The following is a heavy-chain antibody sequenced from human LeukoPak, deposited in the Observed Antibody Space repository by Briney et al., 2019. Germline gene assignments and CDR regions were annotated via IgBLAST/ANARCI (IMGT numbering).Heavy chain of an antibody. CDR2: IYSGGST. J-gene: IGHJ4*02. Sequence: GGSLRLSCAASGFTFSDYYMSWIRQAPGKGLEWVSVIYSGGSTYYADSVKGRFTISRDNSKNTLYLQMNSLRAEDTAVYYCARDFGGVQLWLHWGQGTLVTVSS. CDR3: ARDFGGVQLWLH. D-gene: IGHD5-18*01. V-gene: IGHV3-53*01. CDR1: GFTFSDYY.